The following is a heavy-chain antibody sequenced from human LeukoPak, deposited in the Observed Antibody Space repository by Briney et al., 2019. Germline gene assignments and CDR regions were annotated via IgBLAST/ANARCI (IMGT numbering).Heavy chain of an antibody. V-gene: IGHV4-59*12. CDR3: ARATGGYGSGSYFGGYYFDY. D-gene: IGHD3-10*01. CDR2: IYYSGST. J-gene: IGHJ4*02. CDR1: GGSISSYY. Sequence: PSETLSLTCTVSGGSISSYYWSWIRQPPGKGLEWIGYIYYSGSTNYNPSLKSRVTIPVDTSKNQFSLKLSSVTAADTAVYYCARATGGYGSGSYFGGYYFDYWGQGTLVTVSS.